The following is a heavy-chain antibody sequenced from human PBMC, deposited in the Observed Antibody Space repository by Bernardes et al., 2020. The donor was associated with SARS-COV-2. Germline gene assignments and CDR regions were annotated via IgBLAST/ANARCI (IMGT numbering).Heavy chain of an antibody. CDR1: GASVHIGSDY. J-gene: IGHJ4*02. CDR3: ARIKVYYDSNGQPAYYFDY. CDR2: IYPSGST. D-gene: IGHD3-22*01. V-gene: IGHV4-61*02. Sequence: SETLSLPCTVSGASVHIGSDYWNWVRQPAGKGLEWIGRIYPSGSTKYNPSLNGRVTISIDRSMNQFSLKLNSVTAADTAVYYCARIKVYYDSNGQPAYYFDYWGQGTLVTVSS.